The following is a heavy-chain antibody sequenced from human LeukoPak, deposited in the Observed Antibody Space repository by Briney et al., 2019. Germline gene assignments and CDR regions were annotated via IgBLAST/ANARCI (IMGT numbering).Heavy chain of an antibody. D-gene: IGHD3-22*01. Sequence: PSETLSLTCTVSGGSISSYYWSWIRQPPGKGLEWIGYIYYSGSTNYNPSLKSRVTISVDTSKNQFSLKLSSVTAADTAVYYCARVYSSGYIRWYFDLWGRGTLVTVSS. V-gene: IGHV4-59*01. CDR1: GGSISSYY. CDR2: IYYSGST. J-gene: IGHJ2*01. CDR3: ARVYSSGYIRWYFDL.